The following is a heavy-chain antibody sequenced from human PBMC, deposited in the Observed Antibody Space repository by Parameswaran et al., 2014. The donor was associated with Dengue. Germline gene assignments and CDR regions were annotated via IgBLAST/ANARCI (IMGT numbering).Heavy chain of an antibody. J-gene: IGHJ4*02. CDR2: INHSGST. V-gene: IGHV4-34*01. Sequence: RWIRQPPGKGLEWIGEINHSGSTNYNPSLKSRVTISVDTSKNQFSLKLSSVTAADTAVYYCARAPARGVSRWLVRYFDYWGQGTLVTVSS. D-gene: IGHD6-19*01. CDR3: ARAPARGVSRWLVRYFDY.